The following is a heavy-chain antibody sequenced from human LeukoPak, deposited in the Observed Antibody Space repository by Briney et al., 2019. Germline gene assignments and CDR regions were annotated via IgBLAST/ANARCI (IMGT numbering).Heavy chain of an antibody. V-gene: IGHV1-2*02. D-gene: IGHD3-22*01. J-gene: IGHJ4*02. CDR2: INPRSGGT. CDR1: GYTFTGYF. Sequence: GASVKVSCKASGYTFTGYFMHWVRQAPGQGPEWMGWINPRSGGTNYAQKFQGRVTMTRDTSSSTAYMELSRLGSDDTAVYYCARETGRREYYDSSGYLERWGQGTLVTVSS. CDR3: ARETGRREYYDSSGYLER.